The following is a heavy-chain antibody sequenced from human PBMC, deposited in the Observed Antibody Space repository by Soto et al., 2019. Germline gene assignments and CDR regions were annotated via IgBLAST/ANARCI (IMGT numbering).Heavy chain of an antibody. CDR2: IGGGNDDT. J-gene: IGHJ5*01. CDR1: GFTFSIYA. V-gene: IGHV3-23*01. CDR3: AKEGAGYYDSSPYDS. D-gene: IGHD3-22*01. Sequence: VQLLESGGGLVQPGGSLRLSCAASGFTFSIYAMSWVRQAPGKGLEWVSGIGGGNDDTYYADSVKGRFTISRDNSKSTLSLQMNGLRAEDTAVYYCAKEGAGYYDSSPYDSWGQGTLVTVSS.